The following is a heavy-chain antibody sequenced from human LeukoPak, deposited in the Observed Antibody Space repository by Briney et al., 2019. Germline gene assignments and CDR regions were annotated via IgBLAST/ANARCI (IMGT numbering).Heavy chain of an antibody. J-gene: IGHJ4*02. Sequence: PSGGSLRLSCAASGFTFSNYAMSWVRQAPGKGLEWVSAITGSGGNTYYADSVKGRFTFSRDNSKNTVFLQMNSLRAEDTAVYYCAKWGDYDVLTGYYVSDYWGQGTLVTVSS. CDR3: AKWGDYDVLTGYYVSDY. CDR1: GFTFSNYA. V-gene: IGHV3-23*01. D-gene: IGHD3-9*01. CDR2: ITGSGGNT.